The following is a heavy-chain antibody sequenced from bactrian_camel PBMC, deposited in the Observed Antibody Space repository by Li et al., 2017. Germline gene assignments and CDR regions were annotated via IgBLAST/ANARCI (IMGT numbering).Heavy chain of an antibody. CDR3: AATPDHCELFWVPGGPNHVTH. CDR2: IGSGGGTT. CDR1: GFTFSFSSYS. J-gene: IGHJ4*01. V-gene: IGHV3S25*01. Sequence: QLVESGGGLVQPGGSLRLSCAASGFTFSFSSYSFHWVRQAPGKGLEWVSRIGSGGGTTYFADPVKGRFTISRDNAKNTVSLQMSSLKPEDTAMYYCAATPDHCELFWVPGGPNHVTHWGQGTQVTVS. D-gene: IGHD7*01.